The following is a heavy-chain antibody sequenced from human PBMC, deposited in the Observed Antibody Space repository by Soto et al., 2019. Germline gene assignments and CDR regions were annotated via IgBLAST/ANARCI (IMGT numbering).Heavy chain of an antibody. D-gene: IGHD1-26*01. CDR3: VKDTLHSVSYGTWYFDL. CDR2: ISFDGNYK. V-gene: IGHV3-30*18. J-gene: IGHJ2*01. CDR1: GFTFSSYG. Sequence: QVQLVESGGGVVQPGRSLRLSCVGSGFTFSSYGMHWVRQAPGKGLEWLAVISFDGNYKYHADSVKGRFTISRDNSKKXLFLAMSSLRPEDSAVYYCVKDTLHSVSYGTWYFDLWGRGTLVTVSS.